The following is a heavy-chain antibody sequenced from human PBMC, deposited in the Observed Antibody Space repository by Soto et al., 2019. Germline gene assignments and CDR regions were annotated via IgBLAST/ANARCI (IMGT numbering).Heavy chain of an antibody. CDR3: ARDKDRLQLGGNYSYAMEV. CDR1: GGTFSNYA. CDR2: IIPLFRPP. Sequence: QAQLVQSGAEVKKPGSSVKVSCTASGGTFSNYAISCVRKAPGQWLEWMGGIIPLFRPPEYSQKFQGRVSITADEYTRTADMEWSSLRSEDTAVYYCARDKDRLQLGGNYSYAMEVWGQGTTVTVS. V-gene: IGHV1-69*12. D-gene: IGHD5-12*01. J-gene: IGHJ6*02.